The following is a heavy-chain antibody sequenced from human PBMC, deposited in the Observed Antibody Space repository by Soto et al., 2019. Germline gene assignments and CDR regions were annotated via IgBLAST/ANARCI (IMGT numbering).Heavy chain of an antibody. V-gene: IGHV4-31*03. J-gene: IGHJ4*02. CDR1: GGSISSGGYF. CDR2: IFYSGTT. D-gene: IGHD3-9*01. CDR3: ARDKDWAFDY. Sequence: SETLSLTCTVSGGSISSGGYFWSWIRQPPGKGLEWIGNIFYSGTTYYNPSLKSRVTISVDNTQNSLFLLMNSLRAEDTAIYYCARDKDWAFDYWGQGNLVTVSS.